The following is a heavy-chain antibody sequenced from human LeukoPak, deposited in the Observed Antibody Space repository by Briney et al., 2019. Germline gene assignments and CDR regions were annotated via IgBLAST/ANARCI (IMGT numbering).Heavy chain of an antibody. Sequence: SETLSLTCAVYGGSFSGYYWSWVRQPPGKGLEWVGEINHNGSTNYNPSRKSQVTISEVTCKNQFSLELGSVHAADTAVYYGARGLRIQLWCFLIFFDFWGEGRLVSLPS. CDR2: INHNGST. CDR3: ARGLRIQLWCFLIFFDF. D-gene: IGHD5-18*01. J-gene: IGHJ4*02. V-gene: IGHV4-34*01. CDR1: GGSFSGYY.